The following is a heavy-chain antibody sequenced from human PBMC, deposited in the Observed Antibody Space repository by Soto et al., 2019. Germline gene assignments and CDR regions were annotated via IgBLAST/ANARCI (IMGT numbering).Heavy chain of an antibody. D-gene: IGHD6-19*01. CDR1: GGSISSYY. Sequence: SETLSLTCTVSGGSISSYYWSWIRQPPGKGLEWIGYIYYSGSTNYNPSLKSRVTISVDTSKNQFSLKLSSVTAADTAVYYCARGRKREVVAVADPYFDYWGQGTLVTVSS. V-gene: IGHV4-59*01. J-gene: IGHJ4*02. CDR2: IYYSGST. CDR3: ARGRKREVVAVADPYFDY.